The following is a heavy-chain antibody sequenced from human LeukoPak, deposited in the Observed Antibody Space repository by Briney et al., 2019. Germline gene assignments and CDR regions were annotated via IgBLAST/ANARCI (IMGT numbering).Heavy chain of an antibody. CDR2: IYYSGST. J-gene: IGHJ4*02. Sequence: SETLSLTCTVSGGSISSYYWSWIRQPPGKGLEWIGYIYYSGSTNYNPSLKSRVTISVDTSKNQFSLKLSSVTAADTAVYYCASHYYYDSSGYYYAFDYWAREPWSPSPQ. CDR3: ASHYYYDSSGYYYAFDY. CDR1: GGSISSYY. D-gene: IGHD3-22*01. V-gene: IGHV4-59*01.